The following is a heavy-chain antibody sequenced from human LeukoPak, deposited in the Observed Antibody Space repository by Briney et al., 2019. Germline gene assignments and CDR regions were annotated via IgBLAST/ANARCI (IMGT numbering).Heavy chain of an antibody. D-gene: IGHD5-12*01. J-gene: IGHJ4*02. CDR3: ARAGYSGYELKD. CDR1: GGSISSGDYY. Sequence: SETLSLTWTVSGGSISSGDYYWSWIRQPPGKGLEWIGYIYYSGSTYYNPSLKSRVTISVDTSKNQFSLKLSSVTAADTAVYYCARAGYSGYELKDWGQGTLVTVSS. V-gene: IGHV4-30-4*08. CDR2: IYYSGST.